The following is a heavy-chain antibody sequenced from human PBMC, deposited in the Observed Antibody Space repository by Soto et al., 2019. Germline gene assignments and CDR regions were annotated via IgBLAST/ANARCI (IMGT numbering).Heavy chain of an antibody. D-gene: IGHD1-7*01. J-gene: IGHJ2*01. Sequence: QVQLQESGPGLVKPSGTLSLTCAVSSGSISSSNWWSWVRQPPGKGLEWIGEIYHSGSTNDNPSLQSAVTISLDKSKHQYALKLSSVTAADTAVYYWARTGTTLNDWYFDLWGRGTLVTVSS. CDR1: SGSISSSNW. CDR2: IYHSGST. V-gene: IGHV4-4*02. CDR3: ARTGTTLNDWYFDL.